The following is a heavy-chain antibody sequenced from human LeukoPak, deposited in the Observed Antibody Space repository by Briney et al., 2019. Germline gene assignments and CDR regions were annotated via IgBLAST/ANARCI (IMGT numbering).Heavy chain of an antibody. J-gene: IGHJ6*02. Sequence: SETLSLTCAVYGGSFSGYYWSWIRQPPGKGLEWIGEINHSGSTNYNPSLKSRVTISVHTSKNQFSLKLSSVTAADTAVYYCARRTDYDIRGSDYYYYGMDVWGQGTTVTVSS. CDR1: GGSFSGYY. V-gene: IGHV4-34*01. CDR2: INHSGST. CDR3: ARRTDYDIRGSDYYYYGMDV. D-gene: IGHD3-10*02.